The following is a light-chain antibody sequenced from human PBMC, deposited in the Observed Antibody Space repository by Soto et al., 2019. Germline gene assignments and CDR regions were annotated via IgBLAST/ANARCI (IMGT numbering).Light chain of an antibody. CDR1: QTISSW. J-gene: IGKJ1*01. CDR3: QQYNSYWRT. Sequence: DIQMTQSPSTLSGSVGDRVTITFRASQTISSWLAWYQQKPGKAPKLLIYKASTLKSGVPSRFSGSGSGTEFTLAISSLQPDDFATYYCQQYNSYWRTFGQGTKVDIK. V-gene: IGKV1-5*03. CDR2: KAS.